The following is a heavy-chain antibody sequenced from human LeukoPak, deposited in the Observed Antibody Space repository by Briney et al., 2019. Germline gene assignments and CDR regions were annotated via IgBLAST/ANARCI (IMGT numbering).Heavy chain of an antibody. D-gene: IGHD2-15*01. CDR3: ARSRAVVVVAANDYYYYGMDV. Sequence: GRSLRLSCAASGFTFSSYAMHWVRQAPGKGLEWVAVISYDGSNKYYADSVKGRFTISRDNSKNTLYLQMNSLRAEDTAVYYCARSRAVVVVAANDYYYYGMDVWGQGTTVTVSS. CDR2: ISYDGSNK. V-gene: IGHV3-30-3*01. CDR1: GFTFSSYA. J-gene: IGHJ6*02.